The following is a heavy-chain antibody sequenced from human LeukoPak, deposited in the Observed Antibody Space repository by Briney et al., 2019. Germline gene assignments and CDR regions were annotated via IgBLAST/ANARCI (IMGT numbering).Heavy chain of an antibody. V-gene: IGHV3-66*01. J-gene: IGHJ6*03. CDR1: GFTVSSNY. Sequence: GGSLRLSCAASGFTVSSNYMSWVRQAPGKVLEWVSVIYSGGSTYYADSVKGRFTISRDNSKNTLYLQMNSLRAEDTAVYYCARDSEPLYGDYYYYYMDVWGKGTTVTVSS. CDR3: ARDSEPLYGDYYYYYMDV. CDR2: IYSGGST. D-gene: IGHD4-17*01.